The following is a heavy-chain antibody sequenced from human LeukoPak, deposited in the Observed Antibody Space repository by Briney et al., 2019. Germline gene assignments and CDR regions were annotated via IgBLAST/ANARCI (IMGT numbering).Heavy chain of an antibody. CDR1: GDSFTSYW. Sequence: GESLQSSCKGSGDSFTSYWIGWVRQMPGKGLEWMGIIYRGDSDTRYSPSFQGQVTISTDKSISTAYLQWSSLKASDTAMYYCARPNGWYYYFDYWGQGTLVTVSS. J-gene: IGHJ4*02. D-gene: IGHD6-19*01. V-gene: IGHV5-51*01. CDR3: ARPNGWYYYFDY. CDR2: IYRGDSDT.